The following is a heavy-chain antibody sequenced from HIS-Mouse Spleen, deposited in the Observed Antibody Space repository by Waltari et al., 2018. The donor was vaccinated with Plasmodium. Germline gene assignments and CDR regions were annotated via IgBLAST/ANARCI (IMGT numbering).Heavy chain of an antibody. J-gene: IGHJ1*01. CDR1: GYTFTGYY. V-gene: IGHV1-2*02. D-gene: IGHD6-13*01. CDR3: ARVLGYKAAAGTFVEYFQH. CDR2: INPSSGGT. Sequence: QVQLVQSGAEVKKPGASVKVSCKASGYTFTGYYMHWVRQAPGQGLGWRGWINPSSGGTNHGQKFQGRGTMTRDTSISTAYMELSRLRSDDTAVYYCARVLGYKAAAGTFVEYFQHWGQGTLVTVSS.